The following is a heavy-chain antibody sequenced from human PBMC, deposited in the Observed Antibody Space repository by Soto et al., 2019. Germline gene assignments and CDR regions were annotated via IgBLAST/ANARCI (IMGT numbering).Heavy chain of an antibody. D-gene: IGHD3-9*01. CDR3: ARDSRYFDWLSPEAYYYGMDV. CDR1: GFSLSTSGMC. Sequence: KSGPTLVNPTQTLTLTCTFSGFSLSTSGMCVSWIRQPPGKALEWLALIDWDDDKYYSTSLKTRLTISKDTSKNQVVLTMTNMDPVDTATYYCARDSRYFDWLSPEAYYYGMDVWGQGTTVTVSS. CDR2: IDWDDDK. V-gene: IGHV2-70*01. J-gene: IGHJ6*02.